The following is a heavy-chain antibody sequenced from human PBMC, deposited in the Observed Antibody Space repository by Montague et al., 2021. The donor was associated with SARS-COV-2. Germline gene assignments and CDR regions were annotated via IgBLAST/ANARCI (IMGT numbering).Heavy chain of an antibody. V-gene: IGHV4-61*01. Sequence: SETLSLTCTVSGDSVSRGSSYWSWIRQPPGKGLEWIGYIYYTGSRKYNSSLKSRLTISVDTSKNQFSLKLSSVTAADTAVYYCARHARGEGYTSWFDSWGQGTLVPVSS. CDR2: IYYTGSR. CDR3: ARHARGEGYTSWFDS. D-gene: IGHD5-24*01. CDR1: GDSVSRGSSY. J-gene: IGHJ5*01.